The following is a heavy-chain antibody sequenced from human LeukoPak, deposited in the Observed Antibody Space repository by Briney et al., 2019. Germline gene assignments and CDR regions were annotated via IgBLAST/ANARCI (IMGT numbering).Heavy chain of an antibody. CDR3: AKESGVYSGYDLYFDY. D-gene: IGHD5-12*01. J-gene: IGHJ4*02. CDR1: GFTFSSYG. V-gene: IGHV3-30*18. CDR2: ISYDGSNK. Sequence: GGSLRLSCAASGFTFSSYGMHWVRQAPGKGLEWVAVISYDGSNKYYADSVKGRFTISRDNSKNTLYLQMNSLRAEDTAVYYCAKESGVYSGYDLYFDYWGQGTLVTVSS.